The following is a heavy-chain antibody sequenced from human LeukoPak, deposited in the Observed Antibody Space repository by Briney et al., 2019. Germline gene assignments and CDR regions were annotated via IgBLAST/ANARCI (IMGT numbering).Heavy chain of an antibody. CDR3: ARVTGYSYGSNWFDP. CDR2: IYYSGST. Sequence: PSETLSLTCTVSGGSFRVYYWSWIRQPPGKGLEWIGYIYYSGSTNYNPSLKSRVTISVDTSKNQFSLKLSSVTAADTAVYYCARVTGYSYGSNWFDPWGQGTLVTVSS. CDR1: GGSFRVYY. D-gene: IGHD5-18*01. J-gene: IGHJ5*02. V-gene: IGHV4-59*01.